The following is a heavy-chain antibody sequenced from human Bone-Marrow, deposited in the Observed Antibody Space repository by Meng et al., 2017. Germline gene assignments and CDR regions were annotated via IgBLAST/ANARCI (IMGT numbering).Heavy chain of an antibody. CDR3: ARDTQLELAYYFDY. CDR1: GFTFSSYA. J-gene: IGHJ4*02. V-gene: IGHV3-30*04. CDR2: ISYDGSNK. D-gene: IGHD1-1*01. Sequence: GESLKIPCAASGFTFSSYAMHWVRQAPGKGLEWVAVISYDGSNKYYADSVKGRFTISRDNSKNTLYLQMNSLRAEDTAVYYCARDTQLELAYYFDYWGQGTLVTVSS.